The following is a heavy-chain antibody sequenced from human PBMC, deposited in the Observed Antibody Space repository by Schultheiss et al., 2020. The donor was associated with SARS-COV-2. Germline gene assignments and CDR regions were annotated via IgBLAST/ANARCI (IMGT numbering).Heavy chain of an antibody. D-gene: IGHD6-19*01. CDR2: IYYSGST. J-gene: IGHJ2*01. Sequence: SETLSLTCTVSGGSINSSSYYWSWIRQHPGKGLEWIGYIYYSGSTYYNPSLKSLVTISVDTSKNQFSLKLSSVTAADTAVYYCARVRAVAGTGWYFDLWGRGTLVTVSS. V-gene: IGHV4-31*01. CDR3: ARVRAVAGTGWYFDL. CDR1: GGSINSSSYY.